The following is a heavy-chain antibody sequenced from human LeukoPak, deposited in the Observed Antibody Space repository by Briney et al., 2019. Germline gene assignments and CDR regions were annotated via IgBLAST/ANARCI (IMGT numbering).Heavy chain of an antibody. CDR1: GYTFTGYY. D-gene: IGHD6-19*01. J-gene: IGHJ4*02. V-gene: IGHV1-2*06. CDR3: AREYSSGWYDY. CDR2: INPNSGGT. Sequence: GASVKVSCKASGYTFTGYYMHWVRQAPGQGLEWMGRINPNSGGTNYAQKFQGRVTMTRETSISTAYMELSRLRSDDTAVYYCAREYSSGWYDYWGQGTLVTVSS.